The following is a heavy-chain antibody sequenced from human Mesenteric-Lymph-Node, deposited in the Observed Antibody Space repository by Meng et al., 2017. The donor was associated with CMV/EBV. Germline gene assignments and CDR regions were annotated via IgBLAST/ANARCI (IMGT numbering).Heavy chain of an antibody. Sequence: GESLKISCAASGFTFSSYAMHWVRQAPGKGLEWVAVISYDGSNKYYADSVKGRFTISRDNSKNTLYLQMNSLRAEDTAVYYCARDLIQLWPSDYYYGMDVWGQGTTVTVSS. CDR2: ISYDGSNK. CDR1: GFTFSSYA. CDR3: ARDLIQLWPSDYYYGMDV. V-gene: IGHV3-30*04. J-gene: IGHJ6*02. D-gene: IGHD5-18*01.